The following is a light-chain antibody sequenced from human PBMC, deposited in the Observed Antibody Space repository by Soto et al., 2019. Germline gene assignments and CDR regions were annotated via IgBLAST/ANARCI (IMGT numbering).Light chain of an antibody. Sequence: QSVLTQPPSESGAPGQRVTISCSGSSSNIGAGYDVNWYRQLPGTAPKLLIYGNSDRPSGVPDRFSGSKSGTSASLAITGLQAEDEADYFCQSYDRSLRTYVFGTAIKVTVL. CDR3: QSYDRSLRTYV. J-gene: IGLJ1*01. CDR1: SSNIGAGYD. V-gene: IGLV1-40*01. CDR2: GNS.